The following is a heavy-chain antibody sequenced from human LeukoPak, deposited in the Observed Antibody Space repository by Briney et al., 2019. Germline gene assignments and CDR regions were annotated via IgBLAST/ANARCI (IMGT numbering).Heavy chain of an antibody. D-gene: IGHD3-10*01. J-gene: IGHJ4*02. CDR1: GLTFTNSE. CDR3: ARGLSGGGY. V-gene: IGHV3-21*01. CDR2: ISSSSSYI. Sequence: GGSLRLSCAASGLTFTNSEMSWVRQAPGKGLEWVSSISSSSSYIYYADSVKGRFTISRDNAKNSLYLQMNSLRAEDTAVYYCARGLSGGGYWGQGTLVTVSS.